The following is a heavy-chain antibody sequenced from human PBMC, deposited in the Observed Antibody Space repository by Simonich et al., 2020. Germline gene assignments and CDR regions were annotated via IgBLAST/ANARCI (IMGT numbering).Heavy chain of an antibody. CDR1: GFTFSSYS. CDR2: ISSRSSTI. D-gene: IGHD5-12*01. CDR3: ARDSSYYAFDI. Sequence: EVQLVESGGGLVQPGGSLRLSCAASGFTFSSYSMNWVRQAPGKGLEWVSYISSRSSTIYYADSVKRRFTISRDNAKNSLYLQMNSLRAEDTAVYYCARDSSYYAFDIWGQGTMVTVSS. J-gene: IGHJ3*02. V-gene: IGHV3-48*01.